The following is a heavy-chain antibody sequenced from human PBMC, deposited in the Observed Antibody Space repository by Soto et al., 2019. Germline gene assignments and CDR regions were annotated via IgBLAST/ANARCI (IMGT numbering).Heavy chain of an antibody. Sequence: SETLSLTCSVSGVSVSSPSFYWAWVRQSPGKGLEWIGSLYYIGSAYYSPSLKSRITISADSSRNQFSLKLASVTAADTGLYYCARNDYNGNSVDYWGQGTLVTVSS. D-gene: IGHD4-4*01. CDR3: ARNDYNGNSVDY. CDR1: GVSVSSPSFY. J-gene: IGHJ4*02. CDR2: LYYIGSA. V-gene: IGHV4-39*01.